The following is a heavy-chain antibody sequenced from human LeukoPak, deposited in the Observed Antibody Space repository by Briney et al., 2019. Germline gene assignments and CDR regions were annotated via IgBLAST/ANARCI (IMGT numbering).Heavy chain of an antibody. D-gene: IGHD6-13*01. CDR2: ISYDGSNK. Sequence: GGSLRLSCVASGFTFSSYGMHWVRQAPGKGLEWVGVISYDGSNKYYADPVKGRFTISRDNSKNTLYLQMNSLRAEDTAVYYCAKVEQQGGYWGQGTMVTVSS. V-gene: IGHV3-30*18. CDR3: AKVEQQGGY. CDR1: GFTFSSYG. J-gene: IGHJ4*02.